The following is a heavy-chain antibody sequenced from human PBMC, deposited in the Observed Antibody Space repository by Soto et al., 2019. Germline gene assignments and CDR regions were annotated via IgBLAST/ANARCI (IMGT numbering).Heavy chain of an antibody. CDR1: GGSISSSSYY. V-gene: IGHV4-39*01. D-gene: IGHD2-2*01. CDR2: IYYSGST. Sequence: QLQLQESGPGLVKPSETLSLTCTVSGGSISSSSYYWGWIRQPPGKGLEWIGSIYYSGSTYYNPSRKSRVTISVDTSKNQFSLKLSSVTAADTAVYYCARIVVVPAAMVYWGQGTLVTVSS. CDR3: ARIVVVPAAMVY. J-gene: IGHJ4*02.